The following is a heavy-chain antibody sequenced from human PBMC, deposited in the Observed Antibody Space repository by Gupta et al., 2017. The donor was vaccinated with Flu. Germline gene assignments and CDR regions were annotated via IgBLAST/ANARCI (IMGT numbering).Heavy chain of an antibody. CDR3: ATGAYSSGTLCPPSFHY. D-gene: IGHD2-21*01. J-gene: IGHJ4*02. CDR1: Y. V-gene: IGHV3-72*01. CDR2: ARTTAQVYTT. Sequence: YMDWLRQASGKALEWIGRARTTAQVYTTEYAASVRGRFIVPRDDSMTSLSQQMHRLKTDDTAVYNCATGAYSSGTLCPPSFHYWCQRILVTV.